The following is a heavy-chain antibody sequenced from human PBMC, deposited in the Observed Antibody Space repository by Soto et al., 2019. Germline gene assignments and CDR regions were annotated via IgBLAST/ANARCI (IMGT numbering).Heavy chain of an antibody. J-gene: IGHJ4*02. D-gene: IGHD3-10*01. CDR2: ISAYNGNT. V-gene: IGHV1-18*04. CDR3: ARYLKIIMVRGGTGFDY. CDR1: GYTFTSYG. Sequence: QVQLVQYGAEVKTPGASVKVSCKASGYTFTSYGISWVRQAPGQGLEWMGWISAYNGNTNYAQKLQGRVTMTKDTSTSTDYMELRSLKYEDTDVYYCARYLKIIMVRGGTGFDYLGQGTLVNFSS.